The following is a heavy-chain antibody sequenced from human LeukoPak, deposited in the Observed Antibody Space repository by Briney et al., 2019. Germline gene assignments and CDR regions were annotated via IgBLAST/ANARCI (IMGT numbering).Heavy chain of an antibody. J-gene: IGHJ4*02. D-gene: IGHD3-10*01. CDR1: GYSISTGYY. V-gene: IGHV4-38-2*02. CDR3: ARVLDYYGSGTRDFDY. Sequence: PSETLSFTCTVSGYSISTGYYWGWIRQPPGKGLEWIGSMYHSGSTYYNPSLKSRVTMSADTSKNQFSLKLNSVTAADTAVYYCARVLDYYGSGTRDFDYWGQGILVTVSS. CDR2: MYHSGST.